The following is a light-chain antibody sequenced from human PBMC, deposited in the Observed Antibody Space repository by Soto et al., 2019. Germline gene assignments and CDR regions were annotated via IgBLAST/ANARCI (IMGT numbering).Light chain of an antibody. CDR3: QQYNDWSRRT. V-gene: IGKV3-15*01. CDR1: QSVSSN. J-gene: IGKJ1*01. Sequence: EIVMTQSPATLSLSPGERATLSCRASQSVSSNLAGYQQKPGQAPRLLIYGASTSATGIQARLSGSGSGTEVTHTISSLQSEDVAVYYCQQYNDWSRRTFGQGTKVEIK. CDR2: GAS.